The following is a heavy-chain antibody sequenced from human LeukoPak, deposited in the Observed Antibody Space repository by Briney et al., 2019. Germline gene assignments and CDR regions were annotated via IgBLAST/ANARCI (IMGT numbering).Heavy chain of an antibody. J-gene: IGHJ1*01. D-gene: IGHD6-19*01. V-gene: IGHV4-30-4*01. Sequence: PSETLSLTCTVSGGSISSGDYYWGWIRQPPGKGLEWIGYIYYSGSTYYNPSLKSRVTISVDTSKNQFSLKLSSVTAADTAVYYCASYPFGSGWDEYFQHWGQGTLVTVSS. CDR3: ASYPFGSGWDEYFQH. CDR2: IYYSGST. CDR1: GGSISSGDYY.